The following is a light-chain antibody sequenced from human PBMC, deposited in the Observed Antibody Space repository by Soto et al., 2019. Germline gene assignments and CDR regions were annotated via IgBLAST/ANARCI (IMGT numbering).Light chain of an antibody. CDR3: ASYAGSNKV. V-gene: IGLV2-8*01. Sequence: SALTQPPSASGSPGQSVTISCTGTSSDVGGYNYVSWYQQHPGKAPKLMIYEVTKRPSGVPDRFSGSKSGNTASLTVSGLLADDEADYYCASYAGSNKVFGTGTKVTVL. CDR2: EVT. CDR1: SSDVGGYNY. J-gene: IGLJ1*01.